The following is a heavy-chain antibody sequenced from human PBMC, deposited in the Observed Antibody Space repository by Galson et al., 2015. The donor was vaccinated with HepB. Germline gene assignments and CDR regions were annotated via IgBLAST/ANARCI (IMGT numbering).Heavy chain of an antibody. V-gene: IGHV4-34*01. CDR2: INHSGNT. CDR3: ARDVGDCSGDKCPRFDY. CDR1: GGSFNDYY. J-gene: IGHJ4*02. Sequence: ETLSLTCVVYGGSFNDYYWTWIRQPPGKGLEWIGEINHSGNTNYNPSLKSRVSISLDTSKDQVSLKLSSLIAEDTAVYYCARDVGDCSGDKCPRFDYWGQGTLITVSS. D-gene: IGHD2-15*01.